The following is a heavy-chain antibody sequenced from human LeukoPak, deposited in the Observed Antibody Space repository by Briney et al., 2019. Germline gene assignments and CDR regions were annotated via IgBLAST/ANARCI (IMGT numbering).Heavy chain of an antibody. V-gene: IGHV3-30*02. J-gene: IGHJ4*02. D-gene: IGHD6-6*01. CDR2: IWYDGSNK. Sequence: GGSLRLSCAASGFTFSSYGMHWVRQAPGKGLEWVAVIWYDGSNKYYADSVKGRFTISRDNSKNTLYLQMNSLRAEDTAVYYCAKDARPPAPLYWGQGTLVTVSS. CDR3: AKDARPPAPLY. CDR1: GFTFSSYG.